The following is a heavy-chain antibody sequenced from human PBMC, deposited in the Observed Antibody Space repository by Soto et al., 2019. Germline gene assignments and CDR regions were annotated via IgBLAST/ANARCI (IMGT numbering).Heavy chain of an antibody. CDR1: GFTFSSYW. CDR2: IKEDGSEK. Sequence: GGSLRLSCAASGFTFSSYWMSWVRQAPGKGLEWVSNIKEDGSEKYYVDSVKGRFTISRDNAKNSLYLQMNSLRAEDTAVYYCARVYSSSWWPNYYYHYGMDXWGQGTSVTVS. D-gene: IGHD6-13*01. J-gene: IGHJ6*02. CDR3: ARVYSSSWWPNYYYHYGMDX. V-gene: IGHV3-7*01.